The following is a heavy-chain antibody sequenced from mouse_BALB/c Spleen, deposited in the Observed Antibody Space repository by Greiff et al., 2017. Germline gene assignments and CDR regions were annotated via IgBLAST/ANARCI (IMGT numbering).Heavy chain of an antibody. Sequence: DVKLVESGGGLVQPGGSRKLSCAASGFTFSSFGMHWVRQAPEKGLEWVAYISSGSSTIYYADTVKGRFTISRDNPKNTLFLQMTSLRSEDTAMYYCARWGSSYYAMDYWGQGTSVTVSS. D-gene: IGHD1-1*01. V-gene: IGHV5-17*02. CDR3: ARWGSSYYAMDY. CDR1: GFTFSSFG. CDR2: ISSGSSTI. J-gene: IGHJ4*01.